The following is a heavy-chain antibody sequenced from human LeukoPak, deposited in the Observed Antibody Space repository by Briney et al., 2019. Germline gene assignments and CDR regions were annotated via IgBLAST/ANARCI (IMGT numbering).Heavy chain of an antibody. V-gene: IGHV4-61*08. CDR2: IYYSGST. J-gene: IGHJ6*02. D-gene: IGHD1-14*01. Sequence: PSETLSLTCTVSGGSISSGGYYWSWIRQPPGKGLEWIGYIYYSGSTNYNPSLKSRVTISVDTSKNQFSLKLSSVTAADTAVYYCARGTLGYYGMDVWGQGTTVTVSS. CDR3: ARGTLGYYGMDV. CDR1: GGSISSGGYY.